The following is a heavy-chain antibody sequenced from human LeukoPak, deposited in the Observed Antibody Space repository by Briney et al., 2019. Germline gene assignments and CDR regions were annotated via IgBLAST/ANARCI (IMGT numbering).Heavy chain of an antibody. CDR2: IRYDGSNK. D-gene: IGHD3-10*01. Sequence: PGGSLGLSCAASGFTFSSYGMHWVRQAPGKGLEWVAFIRYDGSNKYYADSVKGRFTISRDNSKNTLYLQMNSLRAEDTAVYYRAKVLRFGVDYWGQGTLVTVSS. V-gene: IGHV3-30*02. CDR3: AKVLRFGVDY. CDR1: GFTFSSYG. J-gene: IGHJ4*02.